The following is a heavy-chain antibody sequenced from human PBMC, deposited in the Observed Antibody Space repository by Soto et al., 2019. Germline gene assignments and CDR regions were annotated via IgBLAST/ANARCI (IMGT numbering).Heavy chain of an antibody. D-gene: IGHD6-13*01. V-gene: IGHV3-30-3*01. Sequence: GGSLRLSCAASGFXFSSYAMHWVRQAPGKGLEWVAVISYDGSNKYYADSVKGRFTISRDNSKNTLYLQMNSLRAEDTAVYYCAREGRSSWYIGGYYYGMDVWGQGTTVTVSS. CDR3: AREGRSSWYIGGYYYGMDV. CDR1: GFXFSSYA. CDR2: ISYDGSNK. J-gene: IGHJ6*02.